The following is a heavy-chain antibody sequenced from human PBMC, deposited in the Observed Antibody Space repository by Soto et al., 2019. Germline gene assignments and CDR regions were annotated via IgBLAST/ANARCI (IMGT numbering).Heavy chain of an antibody. J-gene: IGHJ4*02. CDR3: ATLTKYDILTGFYPC. D-gene: IGHD3-9*01. Sequence: QPGGSLRLSCAASGFTFSRYWMNWVRQAPGKGLEWVSVIYSDGSTYYADSVKGRFIISRDNSNNTLYFQMNSLRAEDTAVYYCATLTKYDILTGFYPCWGQGTLVTVSS. V-gene: IGHV3-66*01. CDR2: IYSDGST. CDR1: GFTFSRYW.